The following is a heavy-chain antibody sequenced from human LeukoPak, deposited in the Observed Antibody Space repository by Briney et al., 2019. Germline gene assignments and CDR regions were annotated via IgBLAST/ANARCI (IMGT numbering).Heavy chain of an antibody. CDR2: INPNSGGT. CDR1: GYTFTGYY. V-gene: IGHV1-2*06. CDR3: ARDWDYYYSSGYSY. Sequence: GASVKVSCKASGYTFTGYYMHWVRQAPGQGLEWMGRINPNSGGTNYSQKFQGRVTMTRDTSISTAYMELSRLRSDDTAVYYCARDWDYYYSSGYSYWGQGTLVTVSS. D-gene: IGHD3-22*01. J-gene: IGHJ4*02.